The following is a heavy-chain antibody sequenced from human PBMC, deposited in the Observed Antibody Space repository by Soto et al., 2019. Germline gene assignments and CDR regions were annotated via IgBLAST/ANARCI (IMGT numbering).Heavy chain of an antibody. V-gene: IGHV1-2*04. CDR2: INPNSGGT. D-gene: IGHD5-18*01. J-gene: IGHJ6*02. CDR1: GYTFTGYY. Sequence: ASVKVSCKASGYTFTGYYMHWVRQAPGQGLEWMGWINPNSGGTNYAQKFQGWVTMTRDTSISTAYMELSRLRSDDTAVYYCARDLNRGYKGINYYYGMDVWGQGTTVTVSS. CDR3: ARDLNRGYKGINYYYGMDV.